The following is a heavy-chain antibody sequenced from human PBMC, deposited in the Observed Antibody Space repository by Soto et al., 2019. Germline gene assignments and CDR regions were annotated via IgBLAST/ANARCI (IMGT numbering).Heavy chain of an antibody. J-gene: IGHJ4*02. V-gene: IGHV3-23*01. CDR1: GFTFSSYA. CDR2: ISGSGGST. D-gene: IGHD2-15*01. CDR3: AKARDIVVVVAATRYYFDY. Sequence: GGSLRLSCAASGFTFSSYAMSWVRQAPGKGLEWVSAISGSGGSTYHADSVKGRFTISRDNSKNTLYLQMNSLRAEDTAVYYCAKARDIVVVVAATRYYFDYWGQGTLVTVSS.